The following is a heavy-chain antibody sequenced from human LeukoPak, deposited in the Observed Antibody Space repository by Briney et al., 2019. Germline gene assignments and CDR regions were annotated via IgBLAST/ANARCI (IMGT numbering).Heavy chain of an antibody. Sequence: GGSLRLSCVASGITFNNAWMNWARKAPGKGLEWLGRIKSKTDGETTDYATPVKGRFTISRDDSTNTVFLQMNSLETEDTAVYYCATPPGYWGSAAFDYWGQGTVVTVSS. D-gene: IGHD7-27*01. CDR2: IKSKTDGETT. J-gene: IGHJ4*02. V-gene: IGHV3-15*01. CDR3: ATPPGYWGSAAFDY. CDR1: GITFNNAW.